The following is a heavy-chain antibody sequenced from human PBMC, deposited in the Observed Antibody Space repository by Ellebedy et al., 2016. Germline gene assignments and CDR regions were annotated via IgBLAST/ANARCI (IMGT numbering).Heavy chain of an antibody. CDR3: YYGHYSAS. CDR1: GIGFSAFF. Sequence: GGSLRLXXAASGIGFSAFFMSWVRRVPGKGLEWVATISAGGETTYFADSVKGRFTISRDNSRDTLYLQMNSLRAEDTAVYYCYYGHYSASWGQGTLVTVSS. CDR2: ISAGGETT. V-gene: IGHV3-23*01. J-gene: IGHJ4*02. D-gene: IGHD4-17*01.